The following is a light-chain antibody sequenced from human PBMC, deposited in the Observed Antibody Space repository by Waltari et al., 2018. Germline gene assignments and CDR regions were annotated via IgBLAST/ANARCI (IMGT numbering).Light chain of an antibody. J-gene: IGKJ5*01. CDR2: DAT. CDR3: QQRNHWIT. V-gene: IGKV3-11*01. CDR1: QNVNMY. Sequence: EIVLTQSPAHLSLSPGDRATLSCRASQNVNMYLAWSQQKPGQGPRLLIYDATDRAAGVPARFSGSGSGTEFTLTISSLEPEDFAVYHCQQRNHWITFGQGTRLEI.